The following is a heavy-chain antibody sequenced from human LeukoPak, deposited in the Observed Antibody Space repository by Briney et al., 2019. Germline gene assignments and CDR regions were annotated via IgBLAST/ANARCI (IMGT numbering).Heavy chain of an antibody. J-gene: IGHJ4*02. Sequence: SVKVSCKASGGTFSSYAISWVRQAPGQGLEWMGGIIPIFGTANYAQKFQGRVTITADESTSTAYMELSSLRSEDTAVYYCARDLDGGYVYFDYWGQGTLVTVSS. V-gene: IGHV1-69*13. D-gene: IGHD5-12*01. CDR3: ARDLDGGYVYFDY. CDR2: IIPIFGTA. CDR1: GGTFSSYA.